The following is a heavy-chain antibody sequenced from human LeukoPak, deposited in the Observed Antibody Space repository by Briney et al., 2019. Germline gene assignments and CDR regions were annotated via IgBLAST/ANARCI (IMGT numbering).Heavy chain of an antibody. CDR1: GFTFANYA. Sequence: GGSLRLSCAASGFTFANYAMSWVRQAPGKWLEWVAAITSSGADSYYSDSVRGRFTISRDNSKNTLYLQMNSLRAEDTAAYYCAKGGAVVLTGFDSWGQGTLVSVSS. J-gene: IGHJ4*02. CDR3: AKGGAVVLTGFDS. D-gene: IGHD3-22*01. CDR2: ITSSGADS. V-gene: IGHV3-23*01.